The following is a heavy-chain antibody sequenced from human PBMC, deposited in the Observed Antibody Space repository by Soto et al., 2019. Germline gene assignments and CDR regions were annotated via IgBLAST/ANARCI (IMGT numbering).Heavy chain of an antibody. CDR1: GGSISSGDYY. CDR2: IYYSGST. D-gene: IGHD5-12*01. CDR3: ASLDSGYSGYDPTDY. Sequence: SETLSLTCTVSGGSISSGDYYWSWIRQPPGKGLEWIGYIYYSGSTYYNPSLKSRVTISVDTSKNPFSLKLSSVTAADTAVYYCASLDSGYSGYDPTDYWGQGTLVTVSS. J-gene: IGHJ4*02. V-gene: IGHV4-30-4*01.